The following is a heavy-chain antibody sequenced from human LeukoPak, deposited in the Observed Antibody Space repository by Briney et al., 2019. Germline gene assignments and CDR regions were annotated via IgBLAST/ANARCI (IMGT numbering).Heavy chain of an antibody. CDR1: GFTFSSYG. CDR3: ARDVGLRPLASNSGYDYYGMDV. Sequence: PGGSLRLSCAASGFTFSSYGMHWVRQAPGKGLEWVAVISYDGSNKYYADSVKGRFTISRDNSKNTLYLQMNSLRAEDTAVYYCARDVGLRPLASNSGYDYYGMDVWGQGTTVTVSS. V-gene: IGHV3-30*03. D-gene: IGHD1-26*01. CDR2: ISYDGSNK. J-gene: IGHJ6*02.